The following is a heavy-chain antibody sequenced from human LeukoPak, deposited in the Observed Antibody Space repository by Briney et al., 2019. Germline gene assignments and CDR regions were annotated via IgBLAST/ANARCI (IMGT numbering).Heavy chain of an antibody. V-gene: IGHV3-30*03. CDR1: GFTFSSYG. J-gene: IGHJ4*02. CDR2: ISYDGSTK. Sequence: GGSLRLSCAASGFTFSSYGMHWVRQAPGKGLEWVGAISYDGSTKSYADSAKGRFTISRDNANNTLYLQMNSLRAEDTAVYYCARGKSAGIWGQGTLVTVSS. CDR3: ARGKSAGI.